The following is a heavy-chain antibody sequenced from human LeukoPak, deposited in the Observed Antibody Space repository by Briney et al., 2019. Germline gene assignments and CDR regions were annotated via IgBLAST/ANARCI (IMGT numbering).Heavy chain of an antibody. CDR2: IIPIFGTA. CDR3: ARVGGYCTNGVVLCRPTAENNWFDP. J-gene: IGHJ5*02. Sequence: SVKVSCKASGGSFSSYAISWVRQAPGQGLEWMGGIIPIFGTANYAQKFQGRVTITADESTSTAYMELSSLRSEDTAVYYCARVGGYCTNGVVLCRPTAENNWFDPWGQGTLVTVSS. D-gene: IGHD2-8*01. V-gene: IGHV1-69*01. CDR1: GGSFSSYA.